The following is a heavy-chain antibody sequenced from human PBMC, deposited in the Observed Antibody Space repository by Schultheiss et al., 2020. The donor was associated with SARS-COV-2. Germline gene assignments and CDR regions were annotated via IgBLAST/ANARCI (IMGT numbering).Heavy chain of an antibody. CDR2: INPNSGGT. CDR3: ARWEWEPNYYGMDV. CDR1: GGTFSSYA. Sequence: SVKVSCKASGGTFSSYAISWVRQAPGQGLAWMGWINPNSGGTNYAQKFQGRVTITADESTSTAYMELSSLRSEDTAVYYCARWEWEPNYYGMDVWGQGTTVTVSS. V-gene: IGHV1-69*13. J-gene: IGHJ6*02. D-gene: IGHD1-26*01.